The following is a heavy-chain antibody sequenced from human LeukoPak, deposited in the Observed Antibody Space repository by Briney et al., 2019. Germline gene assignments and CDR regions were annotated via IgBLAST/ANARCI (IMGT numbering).Heavy chain of an antibody. D-gene: IGHD3-10*01. J-gene: IGHJ4*02. CDR3: AKDLVRGVIDY. V-gene: IGHV3-30*04. CDR2: ISYDGSNK. Sequence: GGSLRLSCAASGFTFSSYAMHWVRQAPGKGLEWVALISYDGSNKYYADSVKGRFTISRDNSKNTLYLQMNSLRPEDTAVYYCAKDLVRGVIDYWGQGTLVTVSS. CDR1: GFTFSSYA.